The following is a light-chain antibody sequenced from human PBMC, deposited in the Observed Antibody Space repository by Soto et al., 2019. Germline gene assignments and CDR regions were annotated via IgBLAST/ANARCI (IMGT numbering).Light chain of an antibody. CDR2: GAS. J-gene: IGKJ2*02. CDR3: QQYGSSPQGT. CDR1: QSVSSSY. Sequence: EIVLTQSPGTLSLSPGERATLSCRASQSVSSSYLAWYQQKPGQAPRLLIYGASSRATGIPDRFSGSGSGTDFTLTISRLEPEDFAVYYCQQYGSSPQGTFVQGTKLEIK. V-gene: IGKV3-20*01.